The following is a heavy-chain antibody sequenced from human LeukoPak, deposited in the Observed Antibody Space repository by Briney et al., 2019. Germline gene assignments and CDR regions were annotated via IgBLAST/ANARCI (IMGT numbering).Heavy chain of an antibody. V-gene: IGHV3-21*01. J-gene: IGHJ4*02. CDR3: AREAGNWNYGDY. CDR2: ISVSSSYI. D-gene: IGHD1-20*01. Sequence: QRKRLEWVSCISVSSSYIYYADSVNGRFTISRDNAKNSLYLQMNSLRAEDTAVYYCAREAGNWNYGDYWGQGTLVTVSS.